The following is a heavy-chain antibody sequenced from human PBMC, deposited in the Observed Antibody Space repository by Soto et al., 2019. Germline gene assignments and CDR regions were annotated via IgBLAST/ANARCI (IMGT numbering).Heavy chain of an antibody. CDR3: AKIYGDNSHYFDY. J-gene: IGHJ4*02. CDR2: ISGSGGST. D-gene: IGHD3-10*01. CDR1: GFTFSSYA. Sequence: GGSLRLSCAASGFTFSSYAMSWVRQAPGKGLEWVSAISGSGGSTYYADSVKDRFTISRDNSKNTLYLQMNSLRAEDTAVYYCAKIYGDNSHYFDYWGQGTLVTVSS. V-gene: IGHV3-23*01.